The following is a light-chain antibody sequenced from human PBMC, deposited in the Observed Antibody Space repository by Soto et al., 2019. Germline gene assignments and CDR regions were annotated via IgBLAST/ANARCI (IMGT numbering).Light chain of an antibody. CDR2: DAS. CDR1: QDVGKY. Sequence: EIVLTQSPATLSLSPGERATLSCRASQDVGKYLAWYQQKPGQAPRLLIYDASLRVTGIPARFSGSGSGTDFTLTISNLEPADFAVYYCQQRGNWPPITFGGGTKVEVK. V-gene: IGKV3-11*01. J-gene: IGKJ4*01. CDR3: QQRGNWPPIT.